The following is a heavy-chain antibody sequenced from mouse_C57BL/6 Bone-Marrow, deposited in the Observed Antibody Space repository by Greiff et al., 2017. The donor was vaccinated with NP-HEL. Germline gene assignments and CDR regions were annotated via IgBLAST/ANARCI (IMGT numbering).Heavy chain of an antibody. D-gene: IGHD1-1*01. CDR2: IYPRSGNT. V-gene: IGHV1-81*01. J-gene: IGHJ3*01. CDR3: ARRRTVPKFQAWFAY. CDR1: GYTFTSYG. Sequence: QVQLQQSGAELARPGASVKLSCKASGYTFTSYGISWVKQRTGQGLEWIGEIYPRSGNTYYNEKFKGKATLTADKSSSTAYMELRSLTSEDSAVYFCARRRTVPKFQAWFAYRGQGTLVTVSA.